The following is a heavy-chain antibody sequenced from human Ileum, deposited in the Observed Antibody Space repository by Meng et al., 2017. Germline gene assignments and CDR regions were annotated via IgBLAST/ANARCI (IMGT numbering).Heavy chain of an antibody. V-gene: IGHV4-4*02. D-gene: IGHD5-12*01. CDR3: ARGIGDIRVGFDY. J-gene: IGHJ4*02. CDR2: IFHGGTT. Sequence: QGQLQGSDPGLVKPSGTLSLTCAVSGDSISSGNWWNWVRQSPGKGLEWIGEIFHGGTTNYNPSLKNRVTLLMDKSKNQFSLQLTSVTAADTAVFYCARGIGDIRVGFDYWGQGILVTVSS. CDR1: GDSISSGNW.